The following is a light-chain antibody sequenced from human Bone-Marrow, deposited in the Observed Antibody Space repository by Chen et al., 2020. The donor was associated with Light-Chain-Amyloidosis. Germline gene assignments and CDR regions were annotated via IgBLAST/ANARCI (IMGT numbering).Light chain of an antibody. CDR2: RDT. J-gene: IGLJ2*01. CDR3: QSADSSGTYEVI. Sequence: SYELTHPPSVSVSPGQTARITCSGDDLPTKYAYWYQQKPGQAPVLVIHRDTERPSGISERFSGSSSGTTAPLPISGVQAEDEGDSHCQSADSSGTYEVIFGGGTKLTVL. CDR1: DLPTKY. V-gene: IGLV3-25*03.